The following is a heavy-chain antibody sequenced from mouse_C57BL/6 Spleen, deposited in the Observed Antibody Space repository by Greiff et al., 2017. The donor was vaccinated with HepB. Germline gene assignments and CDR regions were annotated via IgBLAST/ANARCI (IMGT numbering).Heavy chain of an antibody. D-gene: IGHD1-1*01. CDR2: IDPSDSET. V-gene: IGHV1-52*01. J-gene: IGHJ1*03. CDR3: AREFITTVVATRYFDV. CDR1: GYTFTSYW. Sequence: VQLQQPGAELVRPGSSVKLSCKASGYTFTSYWMHWVKQRPIQGLEWIGNIDPSDSETHYNQKFKDKATLTVDKSSSTAYMQLSSLTSEDSAVYYCAREFITTVVATRYFDVWGTGTTVTVSS.